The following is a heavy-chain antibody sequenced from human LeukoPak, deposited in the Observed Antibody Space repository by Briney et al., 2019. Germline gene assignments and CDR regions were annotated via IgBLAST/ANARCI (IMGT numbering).Heavy chain of an antibody. V-gene: IGHV4-59*11. CDR3: ARRSGVLDSRDSRYYFDH. J-gene: IGHJ4*02. CDR1: GGSISSHY. D-gene: IGHD3-22*01. CDR2: IYYSGST. Sequence: PSETLSLTCIVSGGSISSHYWSWIRQTPGEGLEYIGYIYYSGSTDYNPSLKSRVTISLDTSKNQFSLHLSSVTAADTAVYYCARRSGVLDSRDSRYYFDHWGQGTLVTVSS.